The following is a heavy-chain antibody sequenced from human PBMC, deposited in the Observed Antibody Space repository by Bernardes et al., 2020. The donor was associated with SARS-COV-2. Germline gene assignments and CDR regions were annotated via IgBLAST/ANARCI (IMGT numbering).Heavy chain of an antibody. CDR3: ATALVITGTSTKDYYYGMDV. CDR1: GYTLTELS. J-gene: IGHJ6*02. Sequence: ASVKVSCKVSGYTLTELSMLWVRQAPGKGLEWMGGFDPEDGETIYAQKFQGRVTMTEDTSTDTAYMELSSLRSEDTAVYYCATALVITGTSTKDYYYGMDVWGQGTTVTVSS. D-gene: IGHD1-7*01. V-gene: IGHV1-24*01. CDR2: FDPEDGET.